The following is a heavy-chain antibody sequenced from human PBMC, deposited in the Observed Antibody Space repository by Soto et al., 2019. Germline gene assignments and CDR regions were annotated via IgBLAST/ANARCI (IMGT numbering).Heavy chain of an antibody. Sequence: QVQLQESGPGLVKPSGTLSLTCAVSGGSISSSNWWSWVRQPPGKGLEWIGEIYHSGSTNYNPSLRSRVSISVDKSKNQCSLKLSSVTAADTAVYHCARAGSDGYYYGMDVWGQGTTVTVSS. CDR2: IYHSGST. CDR1: GGSISSSNW. J-gene: IGHJ6*02. V-gene: IGHV4-4*02. CDR3: ARAGSDGYYYGMDV. D-gene: IGHD3-16*01.